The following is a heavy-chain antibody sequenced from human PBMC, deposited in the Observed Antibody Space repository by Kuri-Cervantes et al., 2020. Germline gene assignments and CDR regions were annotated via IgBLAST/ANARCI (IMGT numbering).Heavy chain of an antibody. CDR2: ISSSSSYI. V-gene: IGHV3-21*01. CDR1: GFTFSSYA. CDR3: ARVKVATISGLDY. Sequence: GGSLRLSCAASGFTFSSYAMSWVRQAPGKGLEWVSSISSSSSYIYYADSVKGRFTISRDNAKNSLYLQMNSLRAEDTAVYYCARVKVATISGLDYWGQGTLVTVSS. J-gene: IGHJ4*02. D-gene: IGHD5-12*01.